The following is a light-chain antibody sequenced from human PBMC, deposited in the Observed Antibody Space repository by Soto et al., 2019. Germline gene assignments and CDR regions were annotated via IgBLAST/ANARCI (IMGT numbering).Light chain of an antibody. CDR2: EVS. J-gene: IGLJ1*01. Sequence: QSALTQPASVSGSPGQSITISCTGTSSDVGGYNYVSWYQQHPGKAPKLMIYEVSNRPSWVSNRFSGSKSGNTASLTISGLQAEDYAYYYCSSYTSSSTLFGTGTKLTVL. CDR1: SSDVGGYNY. V-gene: IGLV2-14*01. CDR3: SSYTSSSTL.